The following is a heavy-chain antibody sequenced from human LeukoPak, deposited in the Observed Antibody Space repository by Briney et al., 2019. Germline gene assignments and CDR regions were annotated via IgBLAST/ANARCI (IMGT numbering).Heavy chain of an antibody. CDR2: ISYDGSNK. CDR1: GFIFSSYA. D-gene: IGHD4-17*01. J-gene: IGHJ5*02. Sequence: GGSLRLSCAASGFIFSSYAMSWVRQAPGKGLEWVAVISYDGSNKYYADSVKGRFTISRDNSKNTLYLQMNSLRAEDTAVYYCAKDRAPYGDYINWFDPWGQGTLVTVSS. CDR3: AKDRAPYGDYINWFDP. V-gene: IGHV3-30*18.